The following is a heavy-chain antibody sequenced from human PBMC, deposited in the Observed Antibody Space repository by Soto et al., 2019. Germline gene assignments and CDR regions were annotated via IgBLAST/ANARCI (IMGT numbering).Heavy chain of an antibody. J-gene: IGHJ6*02. V-gene: IGHV3-53*01. Sequence: EVQLAESGGGLIQPGGSLRLSCAASGFTVSSNYMSWVRQAPGKGLEWVSIFYSGGYTYYADSVKGRFTISRDNSKNTLYLQMNSLRVEDTAVYYCTRGPRSSGGMDVWGQGTTVIVSS. CDR1: GFTVSSNY. CDR3: TRGPRSSGGMDV. D-gene: IGHD3-22*01. CDR2: FYSGGYT.